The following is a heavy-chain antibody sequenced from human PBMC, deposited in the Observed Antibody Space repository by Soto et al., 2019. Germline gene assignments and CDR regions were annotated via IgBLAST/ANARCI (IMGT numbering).Heavy chain of an antibody. CDR3: AKGSRGYTTYYFDY. Sequence: EVQLLESGGGLVQPGGSLRLSCAASEFSFGGYAMSWLGQAPGKGLEWVSSISGSGASAFYADSVRGRFTISRDNTRNTVSLQMNSLRAEDTALYYCAKGSRGYTTYYFDYWGQGTRITVSS. CDR2: ISGSGASA. D-gene: IGHD5-18*01. V-gene: IGHV3-23*01. J-gene: IGHJ4*02. CDR1: EFSFGGYA.